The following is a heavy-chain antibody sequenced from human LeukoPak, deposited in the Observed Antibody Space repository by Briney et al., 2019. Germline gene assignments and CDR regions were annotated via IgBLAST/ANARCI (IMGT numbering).Heavy chain of an antibody. Sequence: PSETLSLTCTVSGGSISSYYWSWVRQPPGKGLEWIGYIYYNGSTNYNPSLTSRVTISVDTSKSQFSLKLSSVTAADTAVYYCARGAAMVGYWGQGTLVTVSS. D-gene: IGHD5-18*01. CDR2: IYYNGST. J-gene: IGHJ4*02. V-gene: IGHV4-59*01. CDR1: GGSISSYY. CDR3: ARGAAMVGY.